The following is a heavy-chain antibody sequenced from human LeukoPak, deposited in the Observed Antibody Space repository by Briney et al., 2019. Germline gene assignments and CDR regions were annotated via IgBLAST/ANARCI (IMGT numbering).Heavy chain of an antibody. CDR2: ISGSGGST. Sequence: GGSLRLSSAASGVTFSSYAMSWVRQAPGKGLEWVSAISGSGGSTYYADSVKGRFTISRENSKNTLYLQMYRPRAEATAVYYCAKASPTGIVGVVIPADYWGQGTLVTVSS. V-gene: IGHV3-23*01. CDR1: GVTFSSYA. J-gene: IGHJ4*02. CDR3: AKASPTGIVGVVIPADY. D-gene: IGHD3-3*01.